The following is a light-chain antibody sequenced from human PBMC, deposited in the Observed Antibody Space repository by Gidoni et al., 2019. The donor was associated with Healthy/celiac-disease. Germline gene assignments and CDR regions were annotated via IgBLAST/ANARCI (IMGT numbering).Light chain of an antibody. J-gene: IGKJ4*02. CDR3: QQYDNLQGT. V-gene: IGKV1-33*01. CDR1: QDISNY. Sequence: DIPMTQSPTSLSASVGDRVTITCQASQDISNYLNWYQQKPGKAPKLRIYDASNLETGVPSRFSGSGSGTDFTFTISSLQPEDIATYYCQQYDNLQGTFGGGTKVEIK. CDR2: DAS.